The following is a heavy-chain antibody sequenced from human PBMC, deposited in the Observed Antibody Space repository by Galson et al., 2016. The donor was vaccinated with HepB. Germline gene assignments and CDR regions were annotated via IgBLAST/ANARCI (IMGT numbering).Heavy chain of an antibody. Sequence: SETLSLTCEVYGGSFSGYFWTWIRQPPGKGLEWIGEINHSGSTNYNPSLKSRVAISIDTSKNQLFLTLTSVTAADTAVFYCARAVGVTNDFWSGNNWFDTWGQGTLVTVSS. CDR3: ARAVGVTNDFWSGNNWFDT. CDR2: INHSGST. D-gene: IGHD3-3*01. V-gene: IGHV4-34*01. J-gene: IGHJ5*02. CDR1: GGSFSGYF.